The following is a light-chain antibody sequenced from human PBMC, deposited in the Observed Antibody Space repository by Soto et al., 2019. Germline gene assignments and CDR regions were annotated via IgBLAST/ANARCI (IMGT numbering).Light chain of an antibody. J-gene: IGKJ4*01. CDR3: LQDYNYPLT. Sequence: AIQMTQSPSSLSASVGDRVTITCRASQGIRNDVGWYQQKPGKAPKLLIYAASSSQSGVPSRFSGSGSGTDFTLIISSLQPEDFATYYCLQDYNYPLTFGGGTKVEIK. CDR2: AAS. V-gene: IGKV1-6*01. CDR1: QGIRND.